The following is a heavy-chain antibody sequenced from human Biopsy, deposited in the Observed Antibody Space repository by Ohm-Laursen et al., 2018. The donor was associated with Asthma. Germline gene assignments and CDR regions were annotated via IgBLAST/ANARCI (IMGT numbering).Heavy chain of an antibody. V-gene: IGHV3-30*18. CDR1: GFTFSNYG. J-gene: IGHJ4*02. CDR2: ISFDGSNK. D-gene: IGHD1-26*01. Sequence: SLRLSCSAFGFTFSNYGMHWVRQAPGKGLDWVAVISFDGSNKNYTDSVKGRFTISRDNSRNTLHLQMNSLRAEDTAVYFCAKEVFPGWELRRGPDSWGQGTLVTVSS. CDR3: AKEVFPGWELRRGPDS.